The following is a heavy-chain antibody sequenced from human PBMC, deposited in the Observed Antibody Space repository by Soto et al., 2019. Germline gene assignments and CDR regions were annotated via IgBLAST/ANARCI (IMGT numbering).Heavy chain of an antibody. J-gene: IGHJ6*02. CDR3: AKVGIRVTGGKHGMDV. CDR2: ISGSGSIT. V-gene: IGHV3-23*01. D-gene: IGHD4-4*01. CDR1: RFTFTTYD. Sequence: GGSLRLSCAASRFTFTTYDMSWVRQAPGEGLEWVSVISGSGSITYYADSVKGRFTISRDNSKSTLCLQMNSLRAEDTAVYYCAKVGIRVTGGKHGMDVWGQGTTVTVS.